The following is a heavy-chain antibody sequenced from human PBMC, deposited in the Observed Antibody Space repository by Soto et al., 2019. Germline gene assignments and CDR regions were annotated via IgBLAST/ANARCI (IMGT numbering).Heavy chain of an antibody. CDR1: GGSFSGYY. J-gene: IGHJ4*02. CDR3: AIMLASGPTVTDY. CDR2: INHSGST. D-gene: IGHD4-17*01. V-gene: IGHV4-34*01. Sequence: SETLSLTCAVYGGSFSGYYWSWIRQPPGKGLEWIGEINHSGSTNYNPSLKSRDTITVDTSKNQFSLKLNSVTAADTAVFYCAIMLASGPTVTDYWGQGTLVTVSS.